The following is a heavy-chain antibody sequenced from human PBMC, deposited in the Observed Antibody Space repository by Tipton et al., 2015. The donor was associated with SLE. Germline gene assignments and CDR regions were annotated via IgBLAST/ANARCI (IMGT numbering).Heavy chain of an antibody. CDR1: GFTFSSYW. J-gene: IGHJ4*02. CDR3: ARTGPPPSYFDY. V-gene: IGHV3-7*03. Sequence: GSLRLSCAASGFTFSSYWMSWVRQAPGKGLEWVANIKQDGSEKYHVDSVKGRFTISRDNAKNSLYLQMNSLRAEDTAVYYCARTGPPPSYFDYWGQGTLVTVSS. CDR2: IKQDGSEK. D-gene: IGHD3-10*01.